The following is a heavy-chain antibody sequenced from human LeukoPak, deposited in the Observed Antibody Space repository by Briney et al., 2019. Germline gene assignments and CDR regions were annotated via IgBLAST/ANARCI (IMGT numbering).Heavy chain of an antibody. CDR1: GFTFSRFG. CDR3: ARDREVAAAGYFDY. D-gene: IGHD6-13*01. CDR2: ISSSSSTI. Sequence: GGSLRLSCAASGFTFSRFGMNWVRQAPGKGLEWVSYISSSSSTIYYADSVKGRFTISRDNAKNSLYLQMNSLRDEDTAVYYCARDREVAAAGYFDYWGQGTLVTVSS. V-gene: IGHV3-48*02. J-gene: IGHJ4*02.